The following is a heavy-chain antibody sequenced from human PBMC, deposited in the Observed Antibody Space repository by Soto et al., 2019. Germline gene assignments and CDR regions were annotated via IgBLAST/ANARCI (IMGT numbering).Heavy chain of an antibody. D-gene: IGHD3-10*01. Sequence: PGESLKVSCKGSGYSFTSYCIGWVRQMSGKGLEWMGIIYPGDSDTRYSPSFQGQVTISADKSISNAYLQWRSLKASDTAMYYCVKRESSEGRDYCRHGTLVTVSS. CDR2: IYPGDSDT. V-gene: IGHV5-51*01. CDR1: GYSFTSYC. CDR3: VKRESSEGRDY. J-gene: IGHJ4*01.